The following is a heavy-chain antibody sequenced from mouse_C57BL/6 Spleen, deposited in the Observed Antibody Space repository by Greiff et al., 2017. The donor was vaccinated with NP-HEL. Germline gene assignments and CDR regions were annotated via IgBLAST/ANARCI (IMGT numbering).Heavy chain of an antibody. Sequence: QVQLQQPGAELVRPGTSVKLSCKASGYTFTSYWMHWVKQRPGQGLEWIGVIDPSDSYTNYNQKFKGKATLTVDTSSSTAYMQLSSLTSEDSAVYYCAILITTVVKDYWGQGTTLTVSS. CDR3: AILITTVVKDY. CDR2: IDPSDSYT. J-gene: IGHJ2*01. V-gene: IGHV1-59*01. D-gene: IGHD1-1*01. CDR1: GYTFTSYW.